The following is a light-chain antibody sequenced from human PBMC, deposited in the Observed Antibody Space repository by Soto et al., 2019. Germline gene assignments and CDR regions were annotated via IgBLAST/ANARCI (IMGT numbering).Light chain of an antibody. J-gene: IGKJ4*01. CDR3: QQRSDWLT. Sequence: ELLLTQCQVNVSVSPGARATLSCRARQSVSSYLAWHQQTPGQAPRLLINDDSNRATGIPASFSGSGSGTDFTLTISSPEPEDFAVDYCQQRSDWLTFGGGTKVDI. CDR1: QSVSSY. CDR2: DDS. V-gene: IGKV3-11*01.